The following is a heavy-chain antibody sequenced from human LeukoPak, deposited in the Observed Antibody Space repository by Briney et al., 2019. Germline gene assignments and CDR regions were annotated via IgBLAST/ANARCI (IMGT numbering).Heavy chain of an antibody. CDR3: ARRDRITHAFDI. D-gene: IGHD3-10*01. Sequence: GGSLRLSCAASPFTFSSYTLNWVHQAPGKGLEWVSSITTSSRYIYYADSVKGRFTISRDNSKNTLYLQMNSLRAEDTAVYYCARRDRITHAFDIWGQGTMVTVSS. CDR2: ITTSSRYI. J-gene: IGHJ3*02. CDR1: PFTFSSYT. V-gene: IGHV3-21*01.